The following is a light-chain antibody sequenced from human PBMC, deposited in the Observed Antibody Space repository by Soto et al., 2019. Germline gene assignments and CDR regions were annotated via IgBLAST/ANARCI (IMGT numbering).Light chain of an antibody. CDR1: QSIFSNY. V-gene: IGKV3-20*01. J-gene: IGKJ1*01. CDR2: GAS. CDR3: QQYGTSPRK. Sequence: EVVLTQSPGTLSLSPGERATLSCRASQSIFSNYLAWYQQKSGQAPRLLIYGASNRATGIPDRVSGSGSGTDFALTISRLEPEEFEVYYCQQYGTSPRKFGQGTKVEVK.